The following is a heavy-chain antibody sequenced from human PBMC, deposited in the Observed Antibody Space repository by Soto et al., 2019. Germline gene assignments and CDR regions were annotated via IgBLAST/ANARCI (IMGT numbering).Heavy chain of an antibody. CDR3: ARDRSDCSSTSCYFQLYYYYGMDV. V-gene: IGHV3-11*06. CDR1: GFTFSDYY. D-gene: IGHD2-2*01. Sequence: GGSLRLSCAASGFTFSDYYMSWIRQAPGKGLEWVSYISSSSYTNYADSVKGRFTISRDNAKNSLYLQMNSLRAEDTAVYYCARDRSDCSSTSCYFQLYYYYGMDVWGQGTTVTVSS. J-gene: IGHJ6*02. CDR2: ISSSSYT.